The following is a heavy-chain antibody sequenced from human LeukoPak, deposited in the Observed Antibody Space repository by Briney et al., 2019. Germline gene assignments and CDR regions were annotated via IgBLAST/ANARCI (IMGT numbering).Heavy chain of an antibody. CDR1: GFTFSSYW. J-gene: IGHJ6*03. CDR2: INSDGSST. Sequence: AGGSLRLSCAASGFTFSSYWMHWVRQAPGKGLVWVSRINSDGSSTSYADSVKGRFTISRDNAKNTLYLQMNSLRAEDTAVYYCARGWYYYYMDVWGKGTTVTISS. V-gene: IGHV3-74*01. CDR3: ARGWYYYYMDV.